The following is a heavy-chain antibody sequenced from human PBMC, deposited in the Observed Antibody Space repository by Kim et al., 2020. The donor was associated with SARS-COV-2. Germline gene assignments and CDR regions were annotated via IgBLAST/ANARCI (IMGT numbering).Heavy chain of an antibody. Sequence: SETLSLTCTVSGGSISSGGYYWSWIRQHPGKGLEWIGYIYYSGSTYYNPSLKSRVTISVDTSKNQFSQKLSSVTAADTAVYYCARGRNYYDSSALVWDYYYYYGMDVWGQGTTVTVSS. D-gene: IGHD3-22*01. CDR1: GGSISSGGYY. CDR3: ARGRNYYDSSALVWDYYYYYGMDV. CDR2: IYYSGST. J-gene: IGHJ6*02. V-gene: IGHV4-31*03.